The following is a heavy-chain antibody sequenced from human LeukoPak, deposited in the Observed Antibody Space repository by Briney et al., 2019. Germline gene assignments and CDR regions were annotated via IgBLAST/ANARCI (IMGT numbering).Heavy chain of an antibody. J-gene: IGHJ5*02. CDR1: GGSISSYY. Sequence: SETLSLTCTVSGGSISSYYWSWIRQPPGKGLEWIGYIYYSGSTNYNPSLKSRVTISVDTSKNQFSLKLSPVTAADTAVYYCARGRRAAAGTGWFDPWGQGTLVTVSS. V-gene: IGHV4-59*01. CDR2: IYYSGST. D-gene: IGHD6-13*01. CDR3: ARGRRAAAGTGWFDP.